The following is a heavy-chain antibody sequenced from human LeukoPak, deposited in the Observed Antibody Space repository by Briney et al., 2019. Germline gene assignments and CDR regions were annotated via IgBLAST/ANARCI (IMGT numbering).Heavy chain of an antibody. CDR1: GFTFSNYA. V-gene: IGHV3-23*01. Sequence: PGGSLRLSCAASGFTFSNYAMNWVRQAPGKGLEWVSTISGSGGSTYYADSVKGRFTISRDNSKNTLYLQMNSLRAEDTAIYYCAESGYCSGGSCYLGPVDYWGQGTLVTVSS. J-gene: IGHJ4*02. D-gene: IGHD2-15*01. CDR2: ISGSGGST. CDR3: AESGYCSGGSCYLGPVDY.